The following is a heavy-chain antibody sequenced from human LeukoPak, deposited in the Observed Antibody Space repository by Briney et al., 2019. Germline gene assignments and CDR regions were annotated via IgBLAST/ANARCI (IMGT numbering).Heavy chain of an antibody. CDR2: ISGSNSYI. J-gene: IGHJ3*02. CDR1: GFTFNSYS. D-gene: IGHD3-9*01. V-gene: IGHV3-21*01. CDR3: ARDITVSETDAFDI. Sequence: GGSLRLSCAASGFTFNSYSMNWVRQAPGKGLEWVSSISGSNSYIYYADSMKGRFTISRDNAKSSLYLQMNSLRAEDTAVYYCARDITVSETDAFDIWGQGTMVTVSS.